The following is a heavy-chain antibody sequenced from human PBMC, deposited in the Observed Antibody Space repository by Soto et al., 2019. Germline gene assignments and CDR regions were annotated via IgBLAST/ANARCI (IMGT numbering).Heavy chain of an antibody. V-gene: IGHV3-7*03. CDR2: IKQDGSNK. CDR1: GFTFSSFW. CDR3: AKSRRAVAGDGDY. Sequence: LRLSFAASGFTFSSFWMSWVRQAPGKGLEWVANIKQDGSNKYYADSVKGRFTITRDNSKNTLYLQMNSLRAEDTAVYYCAKSRRAVAGDGDYWGQGTLVTVSS. D-gene: IGHD6-19*01. J-gene: IGHJ4*02.